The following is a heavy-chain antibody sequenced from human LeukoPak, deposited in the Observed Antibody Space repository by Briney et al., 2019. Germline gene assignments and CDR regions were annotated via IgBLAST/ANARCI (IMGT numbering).Heavy chain of an antibody. CDR2: ISSSSGYI. J-gene: IGHJ4*02. Sequence: GGSLRLSCAASGFTFSSYSMNWVRQAPGKGLEWVSSISSSSGYIYYADSVRGRFTISRDNAKNSLYLQMNSLRAEDTAVYYCASFTVLTGGNWGQGTLVTVSS. CDR1: GFTFSSYS. V-gene: IGHV3-21*01. D-gene: IGHD3-9*01. CDR3: ASFTVLTGGN.